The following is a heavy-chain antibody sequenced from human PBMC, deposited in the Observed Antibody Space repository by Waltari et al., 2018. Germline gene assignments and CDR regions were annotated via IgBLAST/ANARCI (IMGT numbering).Heavy chain of an antibody. CDR3: ARRRRIAVTESEGFYFDY. CDR2: ISDYDDNI. CDR1: GYTFTDYI. D-gene: IGHD6-19*01. V-gene: IGHV1-18*04. J-gene: IGHJ4*02. Sequence: QVQLVQSGPEVKKPGASVKVSCKASGYTFTDYIITWVRQAPGQGLEWMGWISDYDDNINYAQKVQDRVTMTTDTSTATAYMELRSLRSDDAAVYYCARRRRIAVTESEGFYFDYWGQGTLVTVSS.